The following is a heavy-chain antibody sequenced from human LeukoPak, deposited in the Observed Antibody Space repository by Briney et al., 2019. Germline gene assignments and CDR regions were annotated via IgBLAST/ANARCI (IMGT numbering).Heavy chain of an antibody. CDR3: ARSYGGNWDLDY. J-gene: IGHJ4*02. CDR2: IVPMFEEA. V-gene: IGHV1-69*04. CDR1: GGTFSSYA. D-gene: IGHD4-23*01. Sequence: ASVKVSCKASGGTFSSYAISWVRQAPGQGLEWMGRIVPMFEEAVYAQKFQGRVTITADKSTSTAYMELSSPRSEDTAIYYCARSYGGNWDLDYWGQGTRVTVFS.